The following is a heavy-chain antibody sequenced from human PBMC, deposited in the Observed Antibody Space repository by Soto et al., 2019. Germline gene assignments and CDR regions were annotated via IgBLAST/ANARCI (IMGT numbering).Heavy chain of an antibody. D-gene: IGHD3-10*01. V-gene: IGHV4-59*01. CDR3: ARNRITMVRGVIKYWFDP. CDR1: GGSISSYY. J-gene: IGHJ5*02. CDR2: IYYSGST. Sequence: LSLTCTVSGGSISSYYWSWIRQPPGKGLEWIGYIYYSGSTNYNPSLKSRVTISVDTSKNQFSLKLSSVTAADTAVYYCARNRITMVRGVIKYWFDPWGQGTLVTVS.